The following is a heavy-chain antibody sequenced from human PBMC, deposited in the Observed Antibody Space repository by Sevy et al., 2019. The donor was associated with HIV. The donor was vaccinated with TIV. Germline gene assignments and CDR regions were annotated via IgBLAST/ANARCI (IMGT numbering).Heavy chain of an antibody. CDR3: ARGLGPSSGWYGVDY. D-gene: IGHD6-19*01. J-gene: IGHJ4*02. V-gene: IGHV1-46*01. CDR2: INCGAGST. Sequence: ASVKVSCKASGYTFTSHYIHWVRQAPGQGLEWVGIINCGAGSTRNAKNFQGRITMTRDASTSTVYMELSSLRSEDTAVYFCARGLGPSSGWYGVDYWGLGTLVTVSS. CDR1: GYTFTSHY.